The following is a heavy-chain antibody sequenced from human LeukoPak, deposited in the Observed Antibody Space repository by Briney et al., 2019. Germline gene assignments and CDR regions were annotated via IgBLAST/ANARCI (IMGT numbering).Heavy chain of an antibody. V-gene: IGHV4-34*01. D-gene: IGHD3-22*01. CDR2: INHSGST. J-gene: IGHJ3*02. CDR1: GDSISSYY. Sequence: SETLSLTCTVSGDSISSYYWSWIRQPPGKGLEWIGEINHSGSTNYNPSLKSRVTISVDTSKNQFSLKLSSVTAADTAVYYCARGHLIDNAFDIWGQGTMVTVSS. CDR3: ARGHLIDNAFDI.